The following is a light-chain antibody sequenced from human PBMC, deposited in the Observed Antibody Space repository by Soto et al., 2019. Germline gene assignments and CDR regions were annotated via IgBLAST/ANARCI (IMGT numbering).Light chain of an antibody. J-gene: IGKJ1*01. V-gene: IGKV1-6*01. CDR3: LHDYDFPWT. CDR2: ATS. CDR1: QGIRND. Sequence: AIQMTQSPSSLSASVGDRVTITCRASQGIRNDLGWYQQKPGKAPRLLIYATSTLQSGVPSRFSGSGSGSDFTLTITSLQPEDFATYYCLHDYDFPWTFGQGTKVEIK.